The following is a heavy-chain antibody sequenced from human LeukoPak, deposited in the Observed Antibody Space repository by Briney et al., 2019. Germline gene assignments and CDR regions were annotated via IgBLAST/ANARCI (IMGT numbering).Heavy chain of an antibody. CDR1: GFNFSSYW. CDR2: INSDGSST. D-gene: IGHD5-18*01. J-gene: IGHJ5*02. Sequence: GGSLRLSCAASGFNFSSYWMHWVRQAPGKGLVWVSRINSDGSSTSYADSVKGRFTMSRDNAKNTLYLQMNSLRAEDTAVYYCTRGGSGYSYGPWGQGTLVTVSS. CDR3: TRGGSGYSYGP. V-gene: IGHV3-74*01.